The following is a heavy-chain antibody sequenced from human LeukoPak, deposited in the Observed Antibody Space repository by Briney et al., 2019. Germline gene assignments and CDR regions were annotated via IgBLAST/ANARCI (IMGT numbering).Heavy chain of an antibody. Sequence: SETLSLTCTVSGGSISSSSYYWGWIRQPPGKGLEWIGSICYSGSTYYNPSLKSRVTISVDTSKNQFSLKLSSVTAADTAVYYCARGSSSWYYFDYWGQGTLVTVSS. D-gene: IGHD6-13*01. CDR3: ARGSSSWYYFDY. CDR1: GGSISSSSYY. V-gene: IGHV4-39*07. CDR2: ICYSGST. J-gene: IGHJ4*02.